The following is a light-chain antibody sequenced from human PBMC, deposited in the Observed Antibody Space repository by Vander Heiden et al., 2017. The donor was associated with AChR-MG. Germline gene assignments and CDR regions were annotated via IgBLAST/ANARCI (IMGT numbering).Light chain of an antibody. CDR2: GVR. CDR1: RSDIREHNY. Sequence: QSALTPPASVSWSPGQSITTSCTGTRSDIREHNYVSWYQQHTSTAPKLIIDGVRQRPAGVSTRFSGSKSGNTASLTISGLQTEDEAEYYCCSYTTDTTRLFGGGTKVTVL. J-gene: IGLJ3*02. V-gene: IGLV2-14*03. CDR3: CSYTTDTTRL.